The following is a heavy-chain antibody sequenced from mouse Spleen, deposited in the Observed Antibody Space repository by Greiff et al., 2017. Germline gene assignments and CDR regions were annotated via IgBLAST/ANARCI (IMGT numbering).Heavy chain of an antibody. V-gene: IGHV1-69*01. Sequence: QVQLQQPGAELVMPGASVKLSCKASGYTFTSYWMHWVKQRPGQGLEWIGEIDPSDSYTNYNQKFKGKATLTVDKSSSTAYMQLSSLTSEDSAVYYCARTVYGYDVPFAYWGQGTLVTVSA. CDR2: IDPSDSYT. J-gene: IGHJ3*01. CDR1: GYTFTSYW. CDR3: ARTVYGYDVPFAY. D-gene: IGHD2-2*01.